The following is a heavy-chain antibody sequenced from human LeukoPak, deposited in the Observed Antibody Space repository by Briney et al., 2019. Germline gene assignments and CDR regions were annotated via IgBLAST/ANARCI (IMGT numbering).Heavy chain of an antibody. CDR2: ISSSGSAI. CDR3: ARAPTSYYYAMDV. CDR1: GFTFSSYE. J-gene: IGHJ6*02. V-gene: IGHV3-48*03. Sequence: GRSLRLSCAASGFTFSSYEMNWVRQAPGKGLEWVSYISSSGSAIYYADSVKGRFTISRDNAKNSLHLQMNSLRAEDTAVYYCARAPTSYYYAMDVWGQGTTVTVSS.